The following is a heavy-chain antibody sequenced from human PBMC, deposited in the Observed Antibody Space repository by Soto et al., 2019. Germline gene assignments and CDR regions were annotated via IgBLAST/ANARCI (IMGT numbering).Heavy chain of an antibody. CDR2: IYYSGST. CDR1: GGSVSSGSYY. D-gene: IGHD6-19*01. Sequence: QVQLQESGPGLVKPSETLSLTCTVSGGSVSSGSYYWGWIRQPPGQGLEWIGYIYYSGSTNYNPSPKSRVTRSVGTSKNRCSLKLSTVTAADTAVYYCARGIEGWYQGRYYYGMDVWGQGTTVTVSS. V-gene: IGHV4-61*01. J-gene: IGHJ6*02. CDR3: ARGIEGWYQGRYYYGMDV.